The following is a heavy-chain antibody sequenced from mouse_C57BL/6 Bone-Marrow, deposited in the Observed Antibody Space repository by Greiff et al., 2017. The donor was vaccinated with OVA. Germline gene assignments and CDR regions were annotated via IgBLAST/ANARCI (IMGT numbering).Heavy chain of an antibody. CDR1: GYAFSSSW. CDR3: ADQYYFGY. V-gene: IGHV1-82*01. Sequence: VQLQQSGPELVKPGASVKISCKASGYAFSSSWMNWVKQRPGKGLEWIGRIYPGDGDTNYNGKFKGKATLTADKSSSTAYMQLSSLTSEDSAVYFCADQYYFGYWGQGTTLTVSS. CDR2: IYPGDGDT. J-gene: IGHJ2*01.